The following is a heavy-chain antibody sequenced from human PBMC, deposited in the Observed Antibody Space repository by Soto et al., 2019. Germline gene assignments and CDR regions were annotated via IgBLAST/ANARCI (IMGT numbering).Heavy chain of an antibody. CDR1: GGSISSGGYS. J-gene: IGHJ6*02. D-gene: IGHD5-18*01. CDR2: IYHSGST. Sequence: SETLSLTCAVSGGSISSGGYSWSWIRQPPGKGLEWIGYIYHSGSTYYNPSLKSRVTISVDRSKNQFSLKLSSVTAADTAVYYCARGHSYGYGDYYYYGMDVWGQGTTVTVSS. CDR3: ARGHSYGYGDYYYYGMDV. V-gene: IGHV4-30-2*01.